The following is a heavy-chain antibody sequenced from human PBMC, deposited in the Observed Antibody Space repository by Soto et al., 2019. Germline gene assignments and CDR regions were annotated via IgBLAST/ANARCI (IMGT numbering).Heavy chain of an antibody. CDR3: AKDGSHTVDY. D-gene: IGHD1-26*01. CDR2: MAYDGSNE. CDR1: GFTFSHYA. J-gene: IGHJ4*02. V-gene: IGHV3-30*18. Sequence: QVQLVESGGGVVQPGRSLRLSCAASGFTFSHYAMHWVRQAPGKGLEWVALMAYDGSNEYYADSVKGRFTISRDNSKNTLYLQMNSLRAEDTAAYYCAKDGSHTVDYWGQGTLVTVSS.